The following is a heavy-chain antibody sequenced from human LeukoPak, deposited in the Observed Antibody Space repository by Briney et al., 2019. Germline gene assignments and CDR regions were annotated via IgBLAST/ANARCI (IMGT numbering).Heavy chain of an antibody. D-gene: IGHD6-13*01. Sequence: PGGSLRLSCAASGFTFSSYWMYWVRQAPGKGLVWVSRINSDGSSTSYADSVKGRFTISRDNAKNTLYLQMNSLRAEDTAVYYCARPTVVAAALKYWGQGTLVTVSS. J-gene: IGHJ4*02. V-gene: IGHV3-74*01. CDR1: GFTFSSYW. CDR3: ARPTVVAAALKY. CDR2: INSDGSST.